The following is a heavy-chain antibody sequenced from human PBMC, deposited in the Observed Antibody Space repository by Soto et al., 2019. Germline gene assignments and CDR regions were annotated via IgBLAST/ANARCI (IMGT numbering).Heavy chain of an antibody. J-gene: IGHJ3*01. CDR2: ISGSDDRT. D-gene: IGHD3-22*01. CDR3: ARERITMILVVTTN. Sequence: SLRLSCTVSGLSFSGYAMTWVRQAPGKGLEWVSAISGSDDRTYYADSVKGRFTISRDNSKNTLYLQMNSLRAEDTAIYYCARERITMILVVTTNWGQGTMVTVSS. V-gene: IGHV3-23*01. CDR1: GLSFSGYA.